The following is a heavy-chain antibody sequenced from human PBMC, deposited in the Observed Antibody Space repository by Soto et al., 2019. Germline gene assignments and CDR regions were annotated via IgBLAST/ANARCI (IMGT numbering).Heavy chain of an antibody. Sequence: GASVKVSCKASGGTFSSYAISWVRQAPGQGLEWMGGIIPIFGTANYAQKFQGRVTITADESTSTAYMELSSLRSEDTAVYYCARAWAYYYDSSGSKGSAAFDIWGQGTMVTVS. J-gene: IGHJ3*02. D-gene: IGHD3-22*01. CDR2: IIPIFGTA. V-gene: IGHV1-69*13. CDR1: GGTFSSYA. CDR3: ARAWAYYYDSSGSKGSAAFDI.